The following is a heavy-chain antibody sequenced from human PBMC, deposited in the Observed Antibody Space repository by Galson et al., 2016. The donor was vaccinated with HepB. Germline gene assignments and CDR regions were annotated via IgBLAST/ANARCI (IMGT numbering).Heavy chain of an antibody. CDR1: GFKFNVYT. J-gene: IGHJ4*02. Sequence: SLRLSCAASGFKFNVYTMSWVRQAPGRGLQWVSSIGSNSDYEQYADSVRGRFTVSRANSRNLLFRQMNALRFEDTAIYYCATYTKPLLRKLADLFDNWGQGSLVSVSS. CDR2: IGSNSDYE. V-gene: IGHV3-21*01. CDR3: ATYTKPLLRKLADLFDN. D-gene: IGHD3-10*01.